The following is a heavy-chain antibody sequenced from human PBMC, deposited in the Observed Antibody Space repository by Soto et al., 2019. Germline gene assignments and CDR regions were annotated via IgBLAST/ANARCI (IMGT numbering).Heavy chain of an antibody. J-gene: IGHJ5*02. D-gene: IGHD6-19*01. Sequence: QVELVHSGTEVKKPGASVKVSCKASGYTFTDYHMHWVRQAPGQGLEWMGWINTNSGGTNYPQKFQGRVTMTRDTSINTAYMELNRLTSDDTAVYFCARDLRGSSAWIDPWGQGTLVTVSS. V-gene: IGHV1-2*02. CDR2: INTNSGGT. CDR1: GYTFTDYH. CDR3: ARDLRGSSAWIDP.